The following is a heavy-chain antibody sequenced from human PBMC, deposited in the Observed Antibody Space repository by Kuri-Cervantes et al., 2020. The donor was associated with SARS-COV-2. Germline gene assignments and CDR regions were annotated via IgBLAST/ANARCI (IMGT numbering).Heavy chain of an antibody. CDR3: AREGLASPIYWYFDL. J-gene: IGHJ2*01. CDR1: GFTFDDYA. D-gene: IGHD3-16*01. Sequence: GGSLRLSCAASGFTFDDYAMHWVRQAPGKGLEWVSGISWNSGSIGYADSVKGRFTISRDNAKNSLYLQMNSLRAEDTAVYYCAREGLASPIYWYFDLWGRGTLVTVSS. CDR2: ISWNSGSI. V-gene: IGHV3-9*01.